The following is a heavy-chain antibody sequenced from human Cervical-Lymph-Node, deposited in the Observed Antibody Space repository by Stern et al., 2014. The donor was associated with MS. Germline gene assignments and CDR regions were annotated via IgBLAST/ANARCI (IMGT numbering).Heavy chain of an antibody. J-gene: IGHJ4*02. CDR2: ISGSGGSP. D-gene: IGHD4-17*01. CDR1: GFTFSSYA. V-gene: IGHV3-23*04. CDR3: AKSTVTSLSDY. Sequence: EVQLVESGGGLVQPGGSLRLSCAASGFTFSSYAMSWVRQAPGKGLEWVSAISGSGGSPYSAASVKGRFSISRDNSKNTLYLQMNSLRAEDTPVYYCAKSTVTSLSDYWGQGTLVTVSS.